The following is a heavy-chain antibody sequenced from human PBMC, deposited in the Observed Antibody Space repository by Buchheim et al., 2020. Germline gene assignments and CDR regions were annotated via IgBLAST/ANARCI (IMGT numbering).Heavy chain of an antibody. D-gene: IGHD5-18*01. V-gene: IGHV4-61*01. Sequence: QVQLQESGPGLVKPSETLSLTCNVSGDPVSSGSLFSSWIRQPPGKGLEWIGYIYYSGNTNSYNPSFRARAPMSVDTSKNQFSLKLTAVTAADTAVYYCAREAVDTSMIIWGQGT. CDR3: AREAVDTSMII. CDR2: IYYSGNT. CDR1: GDPVSSGSLF. J-gene: IGHJ4*02.